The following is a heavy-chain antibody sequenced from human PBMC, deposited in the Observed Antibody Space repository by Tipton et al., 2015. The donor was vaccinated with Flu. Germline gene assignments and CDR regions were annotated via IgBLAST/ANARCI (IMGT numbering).Heavy chain of an antibody. CDR2: ISAYNGNT. J-gene: IGHJ6*02. CDR3: ARGGIAAAGTFVLPCYYYGMDV. CDR1: GYTFTSYG. D-gene: IGHD6-13*01. V-gene: IGHV1-18*01. Sequence: QLVQSGAEVKKPGASVKVSCKASGYTFTSYGISWVRQAPGQGLEWMGCISAYNGNTNYAQKLQGRVTMTTDTSTSTAYMELRSLRSDDTAVYYCARGGIAAAGTFVLPCYYYGMDVWGQGTTVTVSS.